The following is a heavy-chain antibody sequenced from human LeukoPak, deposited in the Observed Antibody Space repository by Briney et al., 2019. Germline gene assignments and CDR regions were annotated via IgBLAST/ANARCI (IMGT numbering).Heavy chain of an antibody. CDR1: GFIFSSSG. J-gene: IGHJ4*01. Sequence: RGGCLRLSCAVSGFIFSSSGIHWARQAPGKGLVWVAGILYDGSEKYYAESVKGRSSISRDNSKTTVYMQMNSLKIEGTAVYYCAKDLLAVTARKAYFDCWGQGRLVSVSS. V-gene: IGHV3-30*18. CDR2: ILYDGSEK. D-gene: IGHD2-21*02. CDR3: AKDLLAVTARKAYFDC.